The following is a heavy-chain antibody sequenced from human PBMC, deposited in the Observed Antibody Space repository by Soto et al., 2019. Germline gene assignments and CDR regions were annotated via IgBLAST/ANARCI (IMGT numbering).Heavy chain of an antibody. V-gene: IGHV3-23*01. CDR1: GFSFSHYA. D-gene: IGHD2-2*01. CDR3: ASERTLSSMPQMYFEL. Sequence: EERLSESGGGLIQPGGSLRLSCAASGFSFSHYALSWVRQAPGKGLEVVSESSSDSGSTSYPDSERGRFIISRERSKETLYLQMNIVRLEDTAVYFCASERTLSSMPQMYFELWGRGTLVTVSS. J-gene: IGHJ2*01. CDR2: SSSDSGST.